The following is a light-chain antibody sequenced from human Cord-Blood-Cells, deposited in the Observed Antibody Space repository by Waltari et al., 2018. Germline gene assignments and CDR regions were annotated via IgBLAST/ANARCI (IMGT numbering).Light chain of an antibody. J-gene: IGKJ4*01. CDR2: AAS. V-gene: IGKV1-9*01. CDR3: QQLNSYPLT. Sequence: DIQLTQSPSFLSASVGDRVTITCQASQGISSYLAWYQQKQGKAPKLLIYAASTLQSGVPSRFSGSGSGTEFTLTISSLQPEDFATYYCQQLNSYPLTFGGGTKVEIK. CDR1: QGISSY.